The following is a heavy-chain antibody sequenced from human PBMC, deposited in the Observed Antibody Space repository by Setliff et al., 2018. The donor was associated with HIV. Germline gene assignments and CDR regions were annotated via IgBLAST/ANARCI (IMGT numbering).Heavy chain of an antibody. V-gene: IGHV4-31*03. CDR2: MYYSGST. Sequence: SETLSLTCTVSGGSINSGGFYWNWIRQHPENGLEWMGSMYYSGSTYYNPSFKSRLTISVDASKNQFSLKLNSVPAANPAVYYCARYYRGVGATGFDRWGQGTLVTVSS. CDR3: ARYYRGVGATGFDR. J-gene: IGHJ4*02. CDR1: GGSINSGGFY. D-gene: IGHD1-26*01.